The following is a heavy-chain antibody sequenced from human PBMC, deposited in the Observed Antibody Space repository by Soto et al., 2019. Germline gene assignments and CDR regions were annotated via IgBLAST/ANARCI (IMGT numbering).Heavy chain of an antibody. CDR1: GFTFSSYS. V-gene: IGHV3-21*01. CDR2: ISSSSSYI. J-gene: IGHJ3*02. Sequence: PGGSLRLSCAASGFTFSSYSMNWVRQAPGKGLEWVSSISSSSSYIYYADSVKGRFTISRDNAKNSLYLQMNSLRAEDTAVYYCAGDGDIVVVVAGSNAFDIWGQGTMVTVSS. CDR3: AGDGDIVVVVAGSNAFDI. D-gene: IGHD2-15*01.